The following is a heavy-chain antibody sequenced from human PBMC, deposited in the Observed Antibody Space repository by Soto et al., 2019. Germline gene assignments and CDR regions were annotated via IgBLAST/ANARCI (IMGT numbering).Heavy chain of an antibody. CDR1: GFTFIGYY. D-gene: IGHD3-22*01. CDR3: SRVAHYYDSSGSHYYYGMDV. V-gene: IGHV3-11*01. J-gene: IGHJ6*02. CDR2: ISSSGSTI. Sequence: WGSLRLSCAASGFTFIGYYIIFIRQSPFKWLEWVSYISSSGSTIYYADSVKGRFTFSRDNAKNSLYLQMNSLRAEDTAVYYCSRVAHYYDSSGSHYYYGMDVWGQGTTVTVSS.